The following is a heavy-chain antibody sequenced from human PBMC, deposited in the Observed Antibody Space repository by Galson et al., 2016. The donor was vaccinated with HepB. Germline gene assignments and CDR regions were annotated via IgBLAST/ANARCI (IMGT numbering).Heavy chain of an antibody. Sequence: SLRLSCAASGFTFSVYWMHWVRQVPGKGLEWVSRITGDGSGSTSADSVKGRFTISRDNAGNTVYLQLNSLRVEDTAVYYCARAGGVRWLDVWGQGTTVTVAS. D-gene: IGHD3-10*01. CDR3: ARAGGVRWLDV. CDR2: ITGDGSGS. CDR1: GFTFSVYW. J-gene: IGHJ6*02. V-gene: IGHV3-74*01.